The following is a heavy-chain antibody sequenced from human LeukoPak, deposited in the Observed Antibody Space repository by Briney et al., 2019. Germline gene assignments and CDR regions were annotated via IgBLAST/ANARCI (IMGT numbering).Heavy chain of an antibody. D-gene: IGHD3-22*01. CDR2: ISSSAEST. V-gene: IGHV3-23*01. CDR3: AKDLDSSGYYLYFDD. J-gene: IGHJ4*02. Sequence: GGSLRLSCAASGFTFSNYAMGWVRQAPGKGLEWVSGISSSAESTYYADSVKGRFTISRDNSKNTLYLHMNSLRAEDTAVYFCAKDLDSSGYYLYFDDWGQGTQVTVSS. CDR1: GFTFSNYA.